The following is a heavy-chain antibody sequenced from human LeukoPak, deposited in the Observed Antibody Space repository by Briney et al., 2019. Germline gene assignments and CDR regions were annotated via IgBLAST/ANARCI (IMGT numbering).Heavy chain of an antibody. D-gene: IGHD3-22*01. CDR2: IYYSGIT. V-gene: IGHV4-59*08. Sequence: ASETLSLTCTVSGGSISSDYWSWIRQPPGKGLEWIGYIYYSGITNYNPSLKSRVTISVDTSKNQFSPKLSSVTAADTAVYYCARLHYDSSGYYYFDYWGQGTLVTVSS. CDR3: ARLHYDSSGYYYFDY. CDR1: GGSISSDY. J-gene: IGHJ4*02.